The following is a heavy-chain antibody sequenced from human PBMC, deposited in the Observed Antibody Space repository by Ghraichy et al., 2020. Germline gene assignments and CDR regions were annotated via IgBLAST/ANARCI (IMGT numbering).Heavy chain of an antibody. CDR2: IYYSGTT. CDR1: GGGIGSYF. V-gene: IGHV4-59*01. CDR3: ARGWIVSTYYYGMDV. D-gene: IGHD1-1*01. Sequence: SETLSLTCSVSGGGIGSYFWSWIRQPPGKGLEWIGYIYYSGTTNYNPSLKSRVTISVDTSKNQFSLKVNSLTAADTAVYFCARGWIVSTYYYGMDVWGQGTTVTVSS. J-gene: IGHJ6*02.